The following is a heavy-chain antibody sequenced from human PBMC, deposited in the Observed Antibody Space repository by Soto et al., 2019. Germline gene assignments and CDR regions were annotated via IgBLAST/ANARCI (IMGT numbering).Heavy chain of an antibody. CDR2: INHSGST. V-gene: IGHV4-34*01. Sequence: QVQLQQWGAGLLKPSETLSLTCAVYGGSFSGYYWSWIRQAPGKGLEGIGEINHSGSTNYNQSLKSRVTISVDTSKNQFSLKLSSVTAADTAVYYCARDAVTFDYWGQGTLVTVSS. CDR3: ARDAVTFDY. J-gene: IGHJ4*02. D-gene: IGHD2-21*02. CDR1: GGSFSGYY.